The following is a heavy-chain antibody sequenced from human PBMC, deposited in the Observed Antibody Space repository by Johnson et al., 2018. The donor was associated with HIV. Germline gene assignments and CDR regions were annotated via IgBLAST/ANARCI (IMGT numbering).Heavy chain of an antibody. CDR3: ATPQEGYSAFDI. CDR2: ISYDGSNK. V-gene: IGHV3-30*03. CDR1: GFTFSSYG. D-gene: IGHD2-15*01. Sequence: QVQLVESGGGVVQAGRSLRLSCAASGFTFSSYGMHWVRQAPGKGLEWVAVISYDGSNKYYADSVKGRFTISRDNSKNTLYLQMNSLRAEDTAVYYCATPQEGYSAFDIWGQGTMVTVSS. J-gene: IGHJ3*02.